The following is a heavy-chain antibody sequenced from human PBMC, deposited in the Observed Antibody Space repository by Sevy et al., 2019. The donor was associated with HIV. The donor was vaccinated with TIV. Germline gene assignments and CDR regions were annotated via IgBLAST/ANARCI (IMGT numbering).Heavy chain of an antibody. Sequence: GGSLRLSCVASGFTFSSYEMNWVRQAPGKGLEWVSHISNSGSIIYYENSVKDRFTISRDNAKNSLYLQMNSLRAEDTAVYYCAREDGSRQYFQYWGQGTLVTVSS. D-gene: IGHD6-13*01. CDR2: ISNSGSII. V-gene: IGHV3-48*03. CDR1: GFTFSSYE. CDR3: AREDGSRQYFQY. J-gene: IGHJ1*01.